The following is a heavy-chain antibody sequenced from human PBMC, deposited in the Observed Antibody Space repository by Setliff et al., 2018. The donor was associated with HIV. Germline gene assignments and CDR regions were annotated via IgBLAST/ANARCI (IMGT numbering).Heavy chain of an antibody. CDR3: ARTDYDSGKSVLDS. J-gene: IGHJ5*01. CDR2: IIPILEIT. CDR1: GGTSSTYA. V-gene: IGHV1-69*10. D-gene: IGHD3-10*01. Sequence: SVKVSCKASGGTSSTYAINWVRQAPGQGLEWMGQIIPILEITSYAQKFQGRLTITRDTSATIAYMELSSLTSEDTALYFCARTDYDSGKSVLDSWGQGTLVTVSS.